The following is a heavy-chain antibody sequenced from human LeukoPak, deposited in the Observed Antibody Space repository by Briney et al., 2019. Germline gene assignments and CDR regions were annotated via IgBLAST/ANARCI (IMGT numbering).Heavy chain of an antibody. V-gene: IGHV3-20*01. CDR2: INWNGAST. CDR3: ARGIWTGGQLRSPHYYYYYMDV. D-gene: IGHD5-18*01. CDR1: GFTFSSYW. Sequence: HPGGSLRLSCAASGFTFSSYWMHWVRQVPGKGLEWVSGINWNGASTGYADSVKGRFTISRDNAKNSLYLQMNSLRADDTALYHCARGIWTGGQLRSPHYYYYYMDVWGKGTTVTVSS. J-gene: IGHJ6*03.